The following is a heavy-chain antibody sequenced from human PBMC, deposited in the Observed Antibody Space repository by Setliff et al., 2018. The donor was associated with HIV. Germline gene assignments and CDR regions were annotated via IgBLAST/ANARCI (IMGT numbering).Heavy chain of an antibody. J-gene: IGHJ4*02. V-gene: IGHV4-4*07. CDR3: ARSVVGIVRANFDF. CDR2: IYSSGDT. Sequence: SETLSLTCIVSGGSITSYYWNWIRQPAGKGPEWIGRIYSSGDTNYNPSLKSRVAMSVDTSKNQFSLKLRSLTAADTAVYYCARSVVGIVRANFDFWGQGTLVTVSS. D-gene: IGHD3-10*01. CDR1: GGSITSYY.